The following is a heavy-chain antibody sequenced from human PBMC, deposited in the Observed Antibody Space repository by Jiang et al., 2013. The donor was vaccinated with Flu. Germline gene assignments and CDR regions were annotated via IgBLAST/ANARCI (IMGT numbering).Heavy chain of an antibody. CDR3: ARMRNEDVRFLEWSRYFDY. Sequence: TLSLTCAVSGGSISRSNWWGWLRQPPGKGLEWIGEVHHSGSTYYNPSLKSRVTISVDTSKNQFSLKLSSVTAADTAVYYCARMRNEDVRFLEWSRYFDYWGQGTLVTVSS. D-gene: IGHD3-3*01. J-gene: IGHJ4*02. V-gene: IGHV4-4*02. CDR1: GGSISRSNW. CDR2: VHHSGST.